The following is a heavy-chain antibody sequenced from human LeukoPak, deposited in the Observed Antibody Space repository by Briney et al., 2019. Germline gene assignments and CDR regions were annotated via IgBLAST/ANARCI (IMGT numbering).Heavy chain of an antibody. Sequence: ASVKVSCKASGYTFTGYYMHWVRQAPGQGLEWMGWINPNSGGTNYAQKFQGRVTMTRDTSISTAYMELSRLRSDDTAVYYCARDSDYYDSSGYYYEGYYFDYWGQGTLVTVSS. D-gene: IGHD3-22*01. CDR2: INPNSGGT. V-gene: IGHV1-2*02. CDR1: GYTFTGYY. CDR3: ARDSDYYDSSGYYYEGYYFDY. J-gene: IGHJ4*02.